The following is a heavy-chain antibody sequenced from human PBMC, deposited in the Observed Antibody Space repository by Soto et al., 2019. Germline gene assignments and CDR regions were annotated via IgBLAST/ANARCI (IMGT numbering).Heavy chain of an antibody. Sequence: VGSLRLSCTGSGFNFGGYTINWVGQAPGKGLEWVSSISSSNTYIFYADIVQGRFIISRDNTKNSVYLQINRLRTEDTALYYCASAMTMGWSPQGYWGQGTPVTVSS. CDR2: ISSSNTYI. V-gene: IGHV3-21*04. D-gene: IGHD3-10*01. CDR3: ASAMTMGWSPQGY. J-gene: IGHJ4*02. CDR1: GFNFGGYT.